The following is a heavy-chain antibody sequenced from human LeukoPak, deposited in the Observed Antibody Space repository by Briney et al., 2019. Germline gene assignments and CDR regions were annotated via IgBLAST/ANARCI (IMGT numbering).Heavy chain of an antibody. CDR1: GFTFSSYW. J-gene: IGHJ6*02. Sequence: GGSLRLSCAASGFTFSSYWMSWVRQAPGKGLEWVANIKQDGSEKYYVDSVKGRFTISRDNPKTSLYLQMNSLRAEDTAVYYCALTAAVFDYSYYYGMDVWGQGTAVTVSS. D-gene: IGHD6-13*01. CDR3: ALTAAVFDYSYYYGMDV. V-gene: IGHV3-7*01. CDR2: IKQDGSEK.